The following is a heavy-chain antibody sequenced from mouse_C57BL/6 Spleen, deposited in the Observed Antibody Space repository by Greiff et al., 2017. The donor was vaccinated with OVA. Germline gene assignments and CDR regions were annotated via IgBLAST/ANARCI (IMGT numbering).Heavy chain of an antibody. J-gene: IGHJ2*01. CDR2: IHPNSGST. D-gene: IGHD1-1*01. CDR3: AREGKLAVVGALDY. CDR1: GYTFTSYW. Sequence: QVQLQQPGAELVKPGASVKLSCKASGYTFTSYWMHWVKQRPGQGLEWIGMIHPNSGSTNYNEKFKSKATLTVDKSSSTAYMQLSSLTSEDSAVYYCAREGKLAVVGALDYWGQGTTLTVSS. V-gene: IGHV1-64*01.